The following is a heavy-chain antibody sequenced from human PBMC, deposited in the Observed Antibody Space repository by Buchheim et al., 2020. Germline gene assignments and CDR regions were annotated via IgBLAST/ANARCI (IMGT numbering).Heavy chain of an antibody. CDR3: AKDLELLWFGEGAPNYGMDV. D-gene: IGHD3-10*01. V-gene: IGHV3-30*18. CDR1: GFTFSSYG. CDR2: ISYDGSNK. Sequence: QVQLVESGGGVVQPGRSLRLSCAASGFTFSSYGMHWVRQAPGKGLEWVAVISYDGSNKYYADSVKGRFTISRDNSKNTLYLQMNSLRAEDTAVYYCAKDLELLWFGEGAPNYGMDVWGQGTT. J-gene: IGHJ6*02.